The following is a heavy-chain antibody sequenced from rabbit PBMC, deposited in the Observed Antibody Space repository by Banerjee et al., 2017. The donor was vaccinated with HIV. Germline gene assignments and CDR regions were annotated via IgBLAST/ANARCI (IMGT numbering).Heavy chain of an antibody. CDR2: IYVGSGGNT. V-gene: IGHV1S45*01. D-gene: IGHD7-1*01. CDR1: GIDFSNYYY. Sequence: QEQLEESGGDLVQPEGSLTLTCTASGIDFSNYYYMCWVRQAPGKGLEWIACIYVGSGGNTYYATWAKGRFTISKASSTTVTLQMTSLTAADTANYFCGRNGAGHTWYTDLWGPGDPRHRL. J-gene: IGHJ6*01. CDR3: GRNGAGHTWYTDL.